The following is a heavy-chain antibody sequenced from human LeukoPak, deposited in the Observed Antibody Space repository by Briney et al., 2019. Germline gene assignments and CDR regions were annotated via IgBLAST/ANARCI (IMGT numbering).Heavy chain of an antibody. Sequence: VKPGGSLRLSCAASGFTFSSYSMNWVRQAPGKGLEWVSSISSSSRYIYYADSVKGRFTISRDNAKNSLYLQMNSLTAEDTAVYYCARDEDTAIDYSGQGTLVTVSS. V-gene: IGHV3-21*01. CDR3: ARDEDTAIDY. D-gene: IGHD5-18*01. J-gene: IGHJ4*02. CDR1: GFTFSSYS. CDR2: ISSSSRYI.